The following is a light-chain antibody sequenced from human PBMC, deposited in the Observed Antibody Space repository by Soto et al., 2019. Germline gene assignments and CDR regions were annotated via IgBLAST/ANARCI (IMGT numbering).Light chain of an antibody. CDR2: KAS. CDR3: QRDGKLLFT. Sequence: DIPMTQSPSSLSASVGDRVTITCQASQDISNYLNWYQQKPGKAPKLLIYKASNLETGVPSRFSGSESGKDFYFHISSLQAEDIATYYCQRDGKLLFTFGPGIKVDIK. V-gene: IGKV1-33*01. J-gene: IGKJ3*01. CDR1: QDISNY.